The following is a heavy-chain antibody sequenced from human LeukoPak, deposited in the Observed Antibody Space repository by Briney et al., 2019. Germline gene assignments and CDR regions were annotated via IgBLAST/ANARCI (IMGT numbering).Heavy chain of an antibody. CDR3: ASPDCSGGSCFHFDY. V-gene: IGHV3-48*04. CDR2: ISSSSSTI. J-gene: IGHJ4*02. D-gene: IGHD2-15*01. Sequence: GRSLRLSCAASGFTFSSYGMHWVRQAPGKGLEWVSYISSSSSTIYYADSVKGRFTISRDNAKNSLYLQMNSLRAEDTAVYYCASPDCSGGSCFHFDYWGQGTLVTVSS. CDR1: GFTFSSYG.